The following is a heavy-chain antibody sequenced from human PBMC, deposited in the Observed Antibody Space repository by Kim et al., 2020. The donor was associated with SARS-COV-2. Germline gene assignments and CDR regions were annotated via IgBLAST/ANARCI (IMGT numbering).Heavy chain of an antibody. V-gene: IGHV7-4-1*02. Sequence: ASVKVSCKASGYTFTSYAMNWVRQAPGQGLEWMGWINTNTGNPTYAQGFTGRFVFSLDTSVSTAYLQISSLKAEDTAVYYCARDFLDVVVFRFVYMDVWGKGTTVTVSS. CDR1: GYTFTSYA. CDR2: INTNTGNP. J-gene: IGHJ6*03. D-gene: IGHD2-2*01. CDR3: ARDFLDVVVFRFVYMDV.